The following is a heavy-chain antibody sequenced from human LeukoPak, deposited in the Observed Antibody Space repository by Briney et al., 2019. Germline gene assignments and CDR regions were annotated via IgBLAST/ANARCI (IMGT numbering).Heavy chain of an antibody. V-gene: IGHV3-11*04. J-gene: IGHJ4*02. CDR2: ISRSGSTI. Sequence: SGGSLRLSCAASGFTFSSYWMSWIRQAPGKGLEWVSYISRSGSTIYYADSVKGRFTISRDNAKNSLYLQMNSLRAEDTAVYYCARDGYNSHFDYWGQGTLVTVSS. CDR3: ARDGYNSHFDY. D-gene: IGHD5-24*01. CDR1: GFTFSSYW.